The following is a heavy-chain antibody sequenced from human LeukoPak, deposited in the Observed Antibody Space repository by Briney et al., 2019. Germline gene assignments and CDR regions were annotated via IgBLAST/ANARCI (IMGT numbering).Heavy chain of an antibody. CDR1: GASIGSYF. J-gene: IGHJ5*01. CDR3: ARERGDYDSDNWFDS. CDR2: IYYGGGT. V-gene: IGHV4-59*01. D-gene: IGHD4-17*01. Sequence: PSETLFLTCTVSGASIGSYFWSWIRQPPGKGLEWIGYIYYGGGTNYNPSFESRITISVDTSKNRISLNLTSVTASDTAIYYCARERGDYDSDNWFDSWGQGTLVTVSS.